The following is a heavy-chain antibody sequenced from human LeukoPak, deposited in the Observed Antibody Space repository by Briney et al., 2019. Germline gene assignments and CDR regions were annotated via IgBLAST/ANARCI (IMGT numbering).Heavy chain of an antibody. J-gene: IGHJ4*02. CDR2: IYHSVST. Sequence: SETLSLTCAVSGYPISSNYLWGWRRPTPGRGVGGMGVIYHSVSTYYNPSLNSRLTLLLDTSKHQFSLKLSSVSAADTAMYFCAIRVVPLEGDAWGFIGDYWGQGILVTVPS. D-gene: IGHD3-10*01. V-gene: IGHV4-38-2*01. CDR1: GYPISSNYL. CDR3: AIRVVPLEGDAWGFIGDY.